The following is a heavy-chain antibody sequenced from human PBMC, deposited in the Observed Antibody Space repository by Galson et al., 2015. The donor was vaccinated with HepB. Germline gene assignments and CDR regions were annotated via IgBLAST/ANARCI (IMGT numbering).Heavy chain of an antibody. Sequence: SLRLSCAASGFIFSSHGMSWVRQAPGKGLEWVSGIGDSGINTYYADSVKGRFSISRDNSKNTLYLQMDGLRAEDMALYYCAKGDMNWKVRVFDSWGQGTLVTVSS. CDR2: IGDSGINT. D-gene: IGHD1-1*01. V-gene: IGHV3-23*01. CDR3: AKGDMNWKVRVFDS. J-gene: IGHJ4*02. CDR1: GFIFSSHG.